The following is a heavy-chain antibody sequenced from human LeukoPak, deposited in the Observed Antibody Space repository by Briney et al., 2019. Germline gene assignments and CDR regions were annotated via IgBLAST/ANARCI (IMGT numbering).Heavy chain of an antibody. J-gene: IGHJ4*02. CDR1: GGSISSYY. D-gene: IGHD2-2*01. V-gene: IGHV4-59*12. CDR2: IYYSGST. CDR3: ARLGVVVPAAIKYFDY. Sequence: SETLSLTCTVSGGSISSYYWSWIRQPPGKGLEWIGYIYYSGSTNYNPSLKSRVTISVDTSKNQFSLKLSSVTAADTAVYYCARLGVVVPAAIKYFDYWGQGTLVTVFS.